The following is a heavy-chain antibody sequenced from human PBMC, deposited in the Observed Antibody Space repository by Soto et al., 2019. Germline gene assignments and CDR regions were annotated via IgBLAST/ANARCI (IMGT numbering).Heavy chain of an antibody. D-gene: IGHD3-10*01. Sequence: EVQLLESGGGLVQPGGSLRLSCAASGFTFSSYAMSWVRQTPGKGLEWVSGISGSGGGTYYADSVRGRFTISRDNSKNTLYLQMNSLSAEDTAVYYCANQDAVSYYSAPRDYWGQGILVTVSS. CDR2: ISGSGGGT. V-gene: IGHV3-23*01. CDR3: ANQDAVSYYSAPRDY. J-gene: IGHJ4*02. CDR1: GFTFSSYA.